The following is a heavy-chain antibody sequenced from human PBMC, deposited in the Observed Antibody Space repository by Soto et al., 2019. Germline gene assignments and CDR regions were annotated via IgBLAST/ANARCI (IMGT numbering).Heavy chain of an antibody. J-gene: IGHJ6*02. Sequence: QVQLVLSGAEVKKPGSSVKVSCKASGGTFSSYAISWVRQAPGQGLEWMGGIIPIFGTANYAQKFQGRVTITADESTSTAYMELSSLRSEDTAVYYCARSVSSSWYGSGYYYYGMDVWGQGTTVTVSS. V-gene: IGHV1-69*01. D-gene: IGHD6-13*01. CDR3: ARSVSSSWYGSGYYYYGMDV. CDR1: GGTFSSYA. CDR2: IIPIFGTA.